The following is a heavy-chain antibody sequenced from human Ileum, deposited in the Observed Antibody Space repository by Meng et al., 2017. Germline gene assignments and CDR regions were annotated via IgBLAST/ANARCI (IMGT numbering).Heavy chain of an antibody. CDR1: GFTFSSYA. J-gene: IGHJ3*02. D-gene: IGHD6-6*01. CDR2: ISSRGNTI. CDR3: AREYSSSSGDAFDI. V-gene: IGHV3-48*03. Sequence: GESLKISCAASGFTFSSYAMTWVRRAPGKGLEWVSYISSRGNTIYYADSVKGRFTISRDNAKNSLYLQVNSLRAEDTAVYYCAREYSSSSGDAFDIWGQGTMVTVSS.